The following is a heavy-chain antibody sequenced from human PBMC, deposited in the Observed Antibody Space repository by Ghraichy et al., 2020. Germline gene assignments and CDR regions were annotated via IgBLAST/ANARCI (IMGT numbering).Heavy chain of an antibody. J-gene: IGHJ5*02. V-gene: IGHV4-39*01. CDR3: ARRNNCSGGSCYSFWFDP. CDR2: IYSGGST. CDR1: GGSISSSSYY. Sequence: SETLSLTCTVSGGSISSSSYYWGWIRQPPGKGLEWIASIYSGGSTYYNPSLKSRVTISVDKSKSQFSLKLSSVTAADTAVYYCARRNNCSGGSCYSFWFDPWGQCTLFS. D-gene: IGHD2-15*01.